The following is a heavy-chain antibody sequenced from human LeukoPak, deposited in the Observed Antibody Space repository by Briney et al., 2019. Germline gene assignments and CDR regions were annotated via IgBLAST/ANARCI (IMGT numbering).Heavy chain of an antibody. CDR2: ISGSGGST. J-gene: IGHJ4*02. CDR1: GFTFSSYS. Sequence: GGSLRLSCAASGFTFSSYSMNWVRQAPGKGLEWVSAISGSGGSTYYADSVKGRFTISRDNSKNTLYLQMNSLRAEDTAVYYCAKLTGEYTTNNFDYWGQGTLVTVSS. D-gene: IGHD7-27*01. CDR3: AKLTGEYTTNNFDY. V-gene: IGHV3-23*01.